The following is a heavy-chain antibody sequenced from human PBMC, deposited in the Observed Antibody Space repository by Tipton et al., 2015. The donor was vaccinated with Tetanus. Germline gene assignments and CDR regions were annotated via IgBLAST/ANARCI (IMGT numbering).Heavy chain of an antibody. V-gene: IGHV4-34*01. CDR2: INHSGST. CDR3: ARTPPRGYYDSSGYYGRRYYFDY. CDR1: GGSFSGYY. J-gene: IGHJ4*02. Sequence: GLVKPSETLSLTCAVYGGSFSGYYWSWIRQPPGKGLEWIGEINHSGSTNYNPSLKSRVPISVDTSKNQFSLKLSSVTAADTAVYYCARTPPRGYYDSSGYYGRRYYFDYWGQGTLVTVSS. D-gene: IGHD3-22*01.